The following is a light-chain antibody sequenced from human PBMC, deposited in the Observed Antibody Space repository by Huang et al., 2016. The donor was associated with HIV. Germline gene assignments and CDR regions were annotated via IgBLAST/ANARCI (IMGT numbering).Light chain of an antibody. J-gene: IGKJ2*01. V-gene: IGKV1-16*01. CDR3: QHYKTYPLT. CDR2: AAS. CDR1: QDISHY. Sequence: DIQMTQSPSSLSASVGDRVTITCRASQDISHYLVWFQQRPGKAPKALIDAASTLQSGVPSRFSGSGSGTDFTLTINSLQPGDFATYYCQHYKTYPLTFGQGTKLEMK.